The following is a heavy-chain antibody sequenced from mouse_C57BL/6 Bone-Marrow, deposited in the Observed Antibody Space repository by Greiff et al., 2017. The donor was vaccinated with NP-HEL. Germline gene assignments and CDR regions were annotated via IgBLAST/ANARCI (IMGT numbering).Heavy chain of an antibody. CDR1: GYTFTSYT. V-gene: IGHV1-4*01. Sequence: QVQLQQPGAELARPGASVKLSCKASGYTFTSYTMHWVKQRPGQGLEWIGYINPSSGYTKYNQKFKDKATLTADKSSSTAYMQLSSLTSEDSAVYYCAREAYCYSFAYWGQGTLVTVSA. CDR2: INPSSGYT. CDR3: AREAYCYSFAY. D-gene: IGHD2-12*01. J-gene: IGHJ3*01.